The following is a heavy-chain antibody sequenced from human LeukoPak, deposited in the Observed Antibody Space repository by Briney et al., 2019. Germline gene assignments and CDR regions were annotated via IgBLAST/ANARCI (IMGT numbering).Heavy chain of an antibody. Sequence: KPSETLSFTCTVSGGSICSGDYYWSWIRQPPGKSLEWIGYIYYSGSTYYKPSLKSRVTISVDTSKNQFSLKLSSVTAADTAVYYCAREKIVVVPTAAYYMDVWGKGTTVTVSS. CDR2: IYYSGST. J-gene: IGHJ6*03. CDR1: GGSICSGDYY. CDR3: AREKIVVVPTAAYYMDV. V-gene: IGHV4-30-4*08. D-gene: IGHD2-2*01.